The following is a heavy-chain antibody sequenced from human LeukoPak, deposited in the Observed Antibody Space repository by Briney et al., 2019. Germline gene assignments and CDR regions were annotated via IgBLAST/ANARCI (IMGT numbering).Heavy chain of an antibody. V-gene: IGHV3-21*01. CDR2: ISSSSTYI. CDR1: GFTFSDYN. D-gene: IGHD3-22*01. J-gene: IGHJ4*02. Sequence: GGSLRLSCAASGFTFSDYNMNWVRQAPGKGLEWISSISSSSTYIYYADSVKGRFTISRDNAKNSLYLQMNSLRAEDTAVYYCARTPHYYDSSGYNYWGQGTLVTVSS. CDR3: ARTPHYYDSSGYNY.